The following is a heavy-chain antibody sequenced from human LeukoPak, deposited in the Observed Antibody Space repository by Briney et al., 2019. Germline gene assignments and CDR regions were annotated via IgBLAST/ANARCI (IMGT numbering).Heavy chain of an antibody. CDR3: ARDSIAVAGTEFDY. D-gene: IGHD6-19*01. V-gene: IGHV3-23*01. CDR2: ITGST. CDR1: GFTFSNFA. J-gene: IGHJ4*02. Sequence: GGSLRLSCEASGFTFSNFAMSWVRQAPGKGLEWVSAITGSTYYADSVKGRFTISRDNAKNSLYLQMNSLRAEDTAVYYCARDSIAVAGTEFDYWGQGTLVTVSS.